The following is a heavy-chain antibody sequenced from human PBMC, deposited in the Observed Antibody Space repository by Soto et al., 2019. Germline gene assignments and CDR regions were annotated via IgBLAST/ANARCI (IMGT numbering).Heavy chain of an antibody. CDR1: GFTFSTDD. CDR3: GTGEY. Sequence: EVPRVESGGGVVQPGGSLRLSCAASGFTFSTDDMHWVRQPTGKCLEWVSGMGPTGDTYSPDSVKGRFTISRENAKNSFYLQMNSLSAEATAVYYCGTGEYWGQGTLVTVSS. V-gene: IGHV3-13*01. J-gene: IGHJ4*02. CDR2: MGPTGDT.